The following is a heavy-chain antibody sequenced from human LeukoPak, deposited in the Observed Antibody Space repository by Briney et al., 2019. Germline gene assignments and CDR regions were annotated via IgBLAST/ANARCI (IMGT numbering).Heavy chain of an antibody. V-gene: IGHV4-31*11. J-gene: IGHJ6*02. CDR3: ARDLGGKDYDFWSGYSQNYGMDV. CDR2: IYYSGST. D-gene: IGHD3-3*01. Sequence: SETLSLTCAVSGGSISSGGYSWSWIRQPPGKGLEWIGYIYYSGSTYYNPSLKSRVTISVDTSKNQFSLKLSSVTAADTAVYYCARDLGGKDYDFWSGYSQNYGMDVWGQGTTVTVSS. CDR1: GGSISSGGYS.